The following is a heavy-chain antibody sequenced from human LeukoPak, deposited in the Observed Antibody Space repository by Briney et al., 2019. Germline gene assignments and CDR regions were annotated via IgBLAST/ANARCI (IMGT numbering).Heavy chain of an antibody. D-gene: IGHD1-26*01. CDR2: ITSSSSYT. V-gene: IGHV3-11*05. CDR3: ARVSSYWGPFDY. J-gene: IGHJ4*02. Sequence: PGGSLRLSCAASGFTFSDYYMSWIRQAPGKGLEWVPDITSSSSYTNNADSVKGRFTISRDNAKNSLYLQMNSLRAEDTAVYYCARVSSYWGPFDYWGQGTLVTVSS. CDR1: GFTFSDYY.